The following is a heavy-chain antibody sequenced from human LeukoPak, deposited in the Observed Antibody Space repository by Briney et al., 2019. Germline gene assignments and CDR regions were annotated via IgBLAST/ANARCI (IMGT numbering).Heavy chain of an antibody. CDR1: GGSISSSTYY. V-gene: IGHV4-39*01. CDR3: ARQAISGYDPPPFDS. CDR2: LYYSGST. D-gene: IGHD5-12*01. J-gene: IGHJ4*02. Sequence: PSETLSLTCTVSGGSISSSTYYWGWIRQPPGKGLEWYGNLYYSGSTYYNPSLKSRVTISVDTSKNQFSLKLSSVTAADTAVYYCARQAISGYDPPPFDSWGQGTLVTVSS.